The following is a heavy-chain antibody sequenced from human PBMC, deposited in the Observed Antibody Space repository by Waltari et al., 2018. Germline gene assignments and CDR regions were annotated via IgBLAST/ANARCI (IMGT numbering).Heavy chain of an antibody. D-gene: IGHD6-13*01. Sequence: QLQLQESGPGLVKPSETLSLTCTVSGGSLSSSSYYWGWIRQPPGKGLERIGSIYYSGSTYYNPSLKSRVTISVDTSKNQFSLKLSSVTAADTAVYYCASQQLVLRGPFDYWGQGTLVTVSS. V-gene: IGHV4-39*01. CDR1: GGSLSSSSYY. J-gene: IGHJ4*02. CDR2: IYYSGST. CDR3: ASQQLVLRGPFDY.